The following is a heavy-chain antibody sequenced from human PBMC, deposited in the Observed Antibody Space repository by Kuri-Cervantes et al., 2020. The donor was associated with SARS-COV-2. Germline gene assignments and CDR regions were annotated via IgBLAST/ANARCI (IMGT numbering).Heavy chain of an antibody. D-gene: IGHD1-26*01. J-gene: IGHJ6*03. Sequence: SETLSLTCAFYGESFSGYYWNWIRQSPGKGLEWIGEVNHRGSTNYNPSLKSRVTMSVDTSKNQFSLKLSSVTAADTAVYYCARDRMWEPNRYYYYYYYMDVWGKGTTVTVSS. CDR1: GESFSGYY. CDR3: ARDRMWEPNRYYYYYYYMDV. V-gene: IGHV4-34*01. CDR2: VNHRGST.